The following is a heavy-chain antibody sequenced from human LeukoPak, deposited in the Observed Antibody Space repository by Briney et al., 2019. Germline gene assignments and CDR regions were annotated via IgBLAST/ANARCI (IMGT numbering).Heavy chain of an antibody. CDR2: INPNSGGT. Sequence: ASVKVSCKASGYTFTGYYMHWVRQAPGQGREWMGWINPNSGGTNYAQKFQGRVTMTRDTSISTAYMELSRLRSDDTAVYYCASYCSGTSCYSNDAFDIWGQGTMVTVSS. V-gene: IGHV1-2*02. J-gene: IGHJ3*02. CDR1: GYTFTGYY. D-gene: IGHD2-2*02. CDR3: ASYCSGTSCYSNDAFDI.